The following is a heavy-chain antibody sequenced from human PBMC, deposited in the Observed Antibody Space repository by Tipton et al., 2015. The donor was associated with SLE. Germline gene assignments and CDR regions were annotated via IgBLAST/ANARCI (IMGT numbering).Heavy chain of an antibody. J-gene: IGHJ6*03. CDR3: ARERSSTSLYYMDV. Sequence: QLVQSGAEVKKPGASVKVSCKASGYTFTSYGINWVRQAPGQGLEWMGEINQSGSTNYNPSLKSRVTISVDTSKNQFSLKLSSVTAADTAVYYCARERSSTSLYYMDVWGKGTTVTVSS. CDR1: GYTFTSYG. V-gene: IGHV1-18*01. CDR2: INQSGST. D-gene: IGHD2-2*01.